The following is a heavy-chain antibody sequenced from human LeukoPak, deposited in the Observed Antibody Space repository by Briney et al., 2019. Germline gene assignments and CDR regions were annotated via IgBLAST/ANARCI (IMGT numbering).Heavy chain of an antibody. V-gene: IGHV3-30*15. J-gene: IGHJ6*03. D-gene: IGHD6-6*01. CDR2: ISYDGSNK. Sequence: GGSLRLSCAASGFTFSRSAVHWVRQAPGKGLEWVTVISYDGSNKYYADSVKGRFTISRDNAKNTLYLQMSSLRTEDTAVYYCARDSPSRDSSDYMDVWGKGTTVTVSS. CDR1: GFTFSRSA. CDR3: ARDSPSRDSSDYMDV.